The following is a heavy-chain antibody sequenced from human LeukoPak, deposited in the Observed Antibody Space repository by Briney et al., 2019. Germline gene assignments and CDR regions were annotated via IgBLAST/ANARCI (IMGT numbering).Heavy chain of an antibody. Sequence: PGGSLRLSCSASGFTFSSYAMHWVRQAPGKGLEYVSVISSNGGSTYYADSVKGRFTISRDNSKNTLYLQMSSLRAEDTAVYYCVKDLAVGAIFRAFDIWGQGTTVTVSS. CDR3: VKDLAVGAIFRAFDI. D-gene: IGHD1-26*01. CDR2: ISSNGGST. V-gene: IGHV3-64D*09. J-gene: IGHJ3*02. CDR1: GFTFSSYA.